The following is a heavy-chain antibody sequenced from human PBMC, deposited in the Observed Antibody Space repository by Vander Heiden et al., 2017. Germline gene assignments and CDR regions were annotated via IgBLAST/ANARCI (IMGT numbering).Heavy chain of an antibody. J-gene: IGHJ2*01. V-gene: IGHV4-59*01. Sequence: QVQLQESGPGLVKPSETLSLTCTVPGGSISSYYWSWIRQPPGKGLEWIGYIYYSGSTNYNPSLKSRVTISVDTSKNQFSLKLSSVTAADTAVYYCARERVVIGVLMVYATPRYFDLWGRGTLVTVSS. D-gene: IGHD2-8*01. CDR1: GGSISSYY. CDR2: IYYSGST. CDR3: ARERVVIGVLMVYATPRYFDL.